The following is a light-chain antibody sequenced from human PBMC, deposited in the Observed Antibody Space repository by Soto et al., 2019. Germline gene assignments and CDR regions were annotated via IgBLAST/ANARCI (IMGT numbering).Light chain of an antibody. CDR1: SSEVGGYNY. CDR3: SSYTSSSTL. J-gene: IGLJ1*01. Sequence: QSVQTQHAFVSGSPGPSITLSCTGTSSEVGGYNYVSWYQQHPGKAPKLMIYAVTDRPSGVSSRFSGSKSGNTASLTISGLQADDEADYYFSSYTSSSTLFVTGTKVTVL. CDR2: AVT. V-gene: IGLV2-14*01.